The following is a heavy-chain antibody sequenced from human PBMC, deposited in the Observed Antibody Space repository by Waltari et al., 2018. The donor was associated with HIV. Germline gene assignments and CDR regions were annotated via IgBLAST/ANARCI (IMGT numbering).Heavy chain of an antibody. CDR1: GGSISRGSYY. J-gene: IGHJ5*02. V-gene: IGHV4-61*02. D-gene: IGHD2-2*01. CDR3: ARTYCSSTSCYGGANWFDP. CDR2: IYTRGST. Sequence: QVQLQESGPGLVKPSQTLSLTCTVSGGSISRGSYYWSWIRQPAGKGLEWIGRIYTRGSTNYNPSLKSRVTISVDTSKNQFSLKLSSVTAADTAVYYCARTYCSSTSCYGGANWFDPWGQGTLVTVSS.